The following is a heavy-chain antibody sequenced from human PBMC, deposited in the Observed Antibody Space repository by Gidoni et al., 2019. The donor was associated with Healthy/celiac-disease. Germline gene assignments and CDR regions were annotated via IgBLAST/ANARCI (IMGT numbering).Heavy chain of an antibody. J-gene: IGHJ5*02. CDR3: ARGGYDYVWGSYRYGAVWFDP. Sequence: QVQLQQWGAGLLNPSETLSLTCSVYVGSFSGYYWSWIRQPPGKGLEWIGEINHSGSTNYNPSLKSRVTISVDTSKNQFSLKLSSVTAADTAVYYCARGGYDYVWGSYRYGAVWFDPWGQGTLVTVSS. V-gene: IGHV4-34*01. CDR1: VGSFSGYY. CDR2: INHSGST. D-gene: IGHD3-16*02.